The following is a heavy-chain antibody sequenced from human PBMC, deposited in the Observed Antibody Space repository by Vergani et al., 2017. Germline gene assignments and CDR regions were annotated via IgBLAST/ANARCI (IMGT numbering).Heavy chain of an antibody. V-gene: IGHV4-39*07. Sequence: QVQLQESGPGLVKPSETLSLTCTVSNDSVSNTFYYWGWLRPTPGKGLEWIGSIYRTGRTHFNPSLKSRVTISVDTSNNHFSLRLNSLTAADTAVYYCARRSGIVYDIFSGTQYFFDFWGQGTLVTVSS. CDR2: IYRTGRT. D-gene: IGHD3-9*01. CDR3: ARRSGIVYDIFSGTQYFFDF. J-gene: IGHJ4*02. CDR1: NDSVSNTFYY.